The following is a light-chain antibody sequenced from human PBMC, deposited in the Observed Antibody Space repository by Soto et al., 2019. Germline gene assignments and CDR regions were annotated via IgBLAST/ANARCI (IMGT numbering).Light chain of an antibody. CDR3: QHSYSSPT. J-gene: IGKJ2*01. Sequence: DIQVTQSPSSLSASVGDRVTITCRASQNIFTYLNWYQQRPGQAPNLLIYATSNLQSGVPSRFSGSGSGTDLTLTISSLQPEDFATYYCQHSYSSPTFGQGTKVDIK. CDR1: QNIFTY. CDR2: ATS. V-gene: IGKV1-39*01.